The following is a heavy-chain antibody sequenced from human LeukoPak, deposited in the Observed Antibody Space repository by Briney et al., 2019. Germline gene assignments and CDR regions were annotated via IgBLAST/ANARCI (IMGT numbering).Heavy chain of an antibody. CDR3: ASGYDILTGVYWGY. Sequence: GGSLRLSCAASGFTFSSYEMNWVRRAPGKGLEWVSYISSSGSTIYYADSVKGRFTISRDNAKNSLYLQMNSLRAEDTAVYYCASGYDILTGVYWGYWGQGTLVTVSS. CDR1: GFTFSSYE. D-gene: IGHD3-9*01. J-gene: IGHJ4*02. CDR2: ISSSGSTI. V-gene: IGHV3-48*03.